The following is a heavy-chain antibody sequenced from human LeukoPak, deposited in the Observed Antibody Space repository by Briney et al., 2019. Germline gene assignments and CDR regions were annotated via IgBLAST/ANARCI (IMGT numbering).Heavy chain of an antibody. CDR1: GFTVSSNY. Sequence: HPGGSLRLSCAASGFTVSSNYMSWVRQAPGKGLEWVSVIYSGGSTYYADSVKGRFTISRDNSKNTLYLQMNSLRAEDTAVYYCAKPSLYYYDTSGYYRYWYFDLWGRGTLVTVSS. V-gene: IGHV3-53*05. CDR3: AKPSLYYYDTSGYYRYWYFDL. CDR2: IYSGGST. J-gene: IGHJ2*01. D-gene: IGHD3-22*01.